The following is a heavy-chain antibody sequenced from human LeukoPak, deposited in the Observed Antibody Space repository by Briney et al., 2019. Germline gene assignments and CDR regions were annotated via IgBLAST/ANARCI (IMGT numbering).Heavy chain of an antibody. V-gene: IGHV4-34*01. D-gene: IGHD6-19*01. J-gene: IGHJ4*02. Sequence: SETLSLTCTVSGGSINYYYWMWIRQPPGKGLEWTGEINHSGSTNYNPSLKSRVTISVDTSKNQFSLKLSSVTAADTAVYYCARGEAVAGQFDYWGQGTLVTVSS. CDR1: GGSINYYY. CDR3: ARGEAVAGQFDY. CDR2: INHSGST.